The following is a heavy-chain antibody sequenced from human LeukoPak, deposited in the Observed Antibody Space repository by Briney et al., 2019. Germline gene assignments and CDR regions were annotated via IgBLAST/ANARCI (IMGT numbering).Heavy chain of an antibody. Sequence: PSETLSLTCAVSGYSISSGYYWGWIRQPPGKGLAWIRSIYHSGSTHYNPSLKSRVTISVDTSKNHFSLKLSSVTAADTAVYYCARNAQYCSSTRCFLFDYWGQGTLVTVSS. CDR3: ARNAQYCSSTRCFLFDY. CDR2: IYHSGST. D-gene: IGHD2-2*01. CDR1: GYSISSGYY. J-gene: IGHJ4*02. V-gene: IGHV4-38-2*01.